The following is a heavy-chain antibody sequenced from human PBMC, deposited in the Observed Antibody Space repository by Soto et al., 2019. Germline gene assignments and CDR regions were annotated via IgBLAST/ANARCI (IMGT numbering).Heavy chain of an antibody. CDR2: INPSGGST. D-gene: IGHD3-10*01. V-gene: IGHV1-46*01. CDR3: AIALSGGAFDI. CDR1: GYTFTSYY. Sequence: GASVKVSCKASGYTFTSYYMHWVRQAPGQGLEWMGIINPSGGSTSYAQKFQGRVTMTRDTSTSTVYMELSSLRSEDTAVYYCAIALSGGAFDIWGQGTMVTVSS. J-gene: IGHJ3*02.